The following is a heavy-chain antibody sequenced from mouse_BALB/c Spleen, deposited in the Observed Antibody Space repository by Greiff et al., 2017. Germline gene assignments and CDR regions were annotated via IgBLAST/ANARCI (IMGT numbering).Heavy chain of an antibody. J-gene: IGHJ3*01. CDR3: NAWDGFAY. Sequence: VQLQQSGAELVRSGASVKLSCTASGFNIIDYYMHWVKQRPEQGLEWIGWIDPENGDTEYAPKFQGKATMTTDTSSNTAYLQLSSLTSEDTAVYYCNAWDGFAYWGQGTLVTVSA. CDR2: IDPENGDT. D-gene: IGHD4-1*01. CDR1: GFNIIDYY. V-gene: IGHV14-4*02.